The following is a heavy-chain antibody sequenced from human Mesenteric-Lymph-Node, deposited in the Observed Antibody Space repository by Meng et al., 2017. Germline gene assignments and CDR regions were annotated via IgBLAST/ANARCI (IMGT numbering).Heavy chain of an antibody. J-gene: IGHJ4*02. Sequence: GESLKISCAASGFTLSDYWMTWVRQVPGKGLEWVANIKQDGSEKYYVDSVKGRFTISRDNAKNSLYLQMNSLRAEDTAVYYCARGGKAVAGTLYYFDYWGQGTLVTVSS. CDR2: IKQDGSEK. CDR1: GFTLSDYW. D-gene: IGHD6-19*01. CDR3: ARGGKAVAGTLYYFDY. V-gene: IGHV3-7*01.